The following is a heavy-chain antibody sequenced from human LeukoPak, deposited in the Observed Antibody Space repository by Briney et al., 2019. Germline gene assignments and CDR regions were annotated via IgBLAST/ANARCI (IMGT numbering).Heavy chain of an antibody. CDR2: VYYSGST. Sequence: SETLSLTCTVSGGSISSYYWSWIRQPPGKGLEWIGYVYYSGSTSYNPSLKSRVTISVDRSKNQFSLKLSSVTAADTAVYYCAREHINQRAFDIWGQGTMVTVSS. D-gene: IGHD1-14*01. J-gene: IGHJ3*02. CDR3: AREHINQRAFDI. CDR1: GGSISSYY. V-gene: IGHV4-59*12.